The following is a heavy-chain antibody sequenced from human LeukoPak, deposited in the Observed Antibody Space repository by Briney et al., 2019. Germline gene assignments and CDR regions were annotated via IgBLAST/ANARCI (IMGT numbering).Heavy chain of an antibody. D-gene: IGHD2-2*01. V-gene: IGHV3-23*01. J-gene: IGHJ6*03. Sequence: GGSLRLSCAASGFTFSSYAMNWVRQAPGKGLEWVSDIRGSGGSTDYADSVKGRFTISRDNAKNTLYLQMNSLRAGDTAVYYCARASSPDVIVVPAAKFYYYYYYMDVWGKGTTVTVSS. CDR3: ARASSPDVIVVPAAKFYYYYYYMDV. CDR2: IRGSGGST. CDR1: GFTFSSYA.